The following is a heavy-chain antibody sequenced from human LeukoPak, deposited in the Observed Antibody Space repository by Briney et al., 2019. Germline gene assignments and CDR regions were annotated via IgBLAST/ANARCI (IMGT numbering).Heavy chain of an antibody. D-gene: IGHD3-3*01. CDR1: GFTFSSYA. V-gene: IGHV3-23*01. CDR3: AKERPGVYHYDFWSGYSHFDY. J-gene: IGHJ4*02. CDR2: ISGSGGST. Sequence: GGSLRLSCAASGFTFSSYAMSWVRQAPGKGLEWVSAISGSGGSTYYADSVKGRFTISRDNSKNTLYLQMNSLRAEDTAVYYWAKERPGVYHYDFWSGYSHFDYWGQGTLVTVSS.